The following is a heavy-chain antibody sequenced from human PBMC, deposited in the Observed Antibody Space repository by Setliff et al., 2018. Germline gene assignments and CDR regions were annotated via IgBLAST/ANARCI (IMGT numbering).Heavy chain of an antibody. J-gene: IGHJ5*02. D-gene: IGHD3-10*01. V-gene: IGHV3-53*01. CDR2: IYSGGST. CDR1: GFTVSSNY. CDR3: AENGFGVVALGVNNWFDP. Sequence: GGSLRLSCAASGFTVSSNYMSWVRQAPGKGLEWVSVIYSGGSTYYADSVKGRFTISRDNSKNTLYLQMNSLRAEDTAVYYCAENGFGVVALGVNNWFDPWGQGTLVTVSS.